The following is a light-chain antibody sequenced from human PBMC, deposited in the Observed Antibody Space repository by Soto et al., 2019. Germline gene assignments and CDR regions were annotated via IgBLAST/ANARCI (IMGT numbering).Light chain of an antibody. V-gene: IGKV1-9*01. J-gene: IGKJ4*01. CDR1: QGIGSY. Sequence: DIQLTQSPSFLSASLGDRVTITCRASQGIGSYLAWYQQKPGKAPRLLIYAASTLQSGVPSRFSGSGSDTEFTLTISSLQPEDFATYDCQQLNNYPLTFGGGTKVEIK. CDR2: AAS. CDR3: QQLNNYPLT.